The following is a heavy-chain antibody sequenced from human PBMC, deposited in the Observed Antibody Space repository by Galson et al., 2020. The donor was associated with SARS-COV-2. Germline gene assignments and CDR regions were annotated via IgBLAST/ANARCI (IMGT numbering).Heavy chain of an antibody. CDR3: AREVIVTPDAFDI. D-gene: IGHD3-22*01. CDR2: ISRSGGTM. Sequence: GGSLRLSCADSGFTVSSYEINWVRQAPGKGLEWVSYISRSGGTMYYADSVKGRFTISRDNAKNSLYLQMNSLRAEDTAVYYCAREVIVTPDAFDIWGQGTMVTVSS. V-gene: IGHV3-48*03. J-gene: IGHJ3*02. CDR1: GFTVSSYE.